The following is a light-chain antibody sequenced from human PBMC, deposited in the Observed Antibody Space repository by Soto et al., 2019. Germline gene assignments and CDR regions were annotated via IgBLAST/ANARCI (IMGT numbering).Light chain of an antibody. CDR3: QQYGSSPVT. Sequence: EIVLTQSPDTLSLSPGERATLSCRASQRVGGTYLAWYQQKPGQAPRLLIFGTSSRVTGLPDRFSGSGSGTDFTLTINRLEPEDFAVYYCQQYGSSPVTFGQWTKLEIK. V-gene: IGKV3-20*01. J-gene: IGKJ2*01. CDR1: QRVGGTY. CDR2: GTS.